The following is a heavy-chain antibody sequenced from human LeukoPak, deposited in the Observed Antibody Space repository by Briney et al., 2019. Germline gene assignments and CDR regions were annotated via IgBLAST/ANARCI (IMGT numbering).Heavy chain of an antibody. CDR1: GFTVSSNS. CDR2: IYSDNT. CDR3: AKGTSYNWNDGWFDP. V-gene: IGHV3-66*03. Sequence: GGSLRLSCTVSGFTVSSNSMSWVRQAPGKGLEWVSFIYSDNTHYSDSVKGRFTISRDNSKNTLYLQMNSLRAEDTAVYYCAKGTSYNWNDGWFDPWGNGILVTVSS. D-gene: IGHD1-20*01. J-gene: IGHJ5*02.